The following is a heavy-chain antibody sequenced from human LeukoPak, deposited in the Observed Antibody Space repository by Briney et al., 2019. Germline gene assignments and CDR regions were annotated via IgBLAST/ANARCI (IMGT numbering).Heavy chain of an antibody. CDR3: ARGPVAGKGEIDY. CDR2: IWYDGSNK. CDR1: GFTFSSYG. V-gene: IGHV3-33*01. D-gene: IGHD6-19*01. Sequence: GRSLRLSCAASGFTFSSYGMHWVRQAPGKGLEWVAVIWYDGSNKYYADSVKGRFTISRDNSKNTLYPQMNSLRAEDTAVYYCARGPVAGKGEIDYWGQGTLVTVSS. J-gene: IGHJ4*02.